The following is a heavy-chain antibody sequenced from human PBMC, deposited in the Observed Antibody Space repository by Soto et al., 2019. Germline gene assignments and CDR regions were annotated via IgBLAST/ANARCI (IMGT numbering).Heavy chain of an antibody. D-gene: IGHD6-19*01. V-gene: IGHV3-64*01. Sequence: EVHLVESGGGLVQPGGSLRLSCVASGFTFSTYAMHWVRQAPGKGLEYVSAILGNGYASYYANSVKDRFTISRDNSKNTLDLQMDSLRPEDMALYYCARDGPDGCTFDSWGQGTLVTVSS. CDR2: ILGNGYAS. CDR3: ARDGPDGCTFDS. J-gene: IGHJ4*02. CDR1: GFTFSTYA.